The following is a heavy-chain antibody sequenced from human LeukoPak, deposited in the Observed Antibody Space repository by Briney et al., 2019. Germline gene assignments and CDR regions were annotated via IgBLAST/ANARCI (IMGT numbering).Heavy chain of an antibody. D-gene: IGHD6-19*01. Sequence: GGTLRLSCVASGFTFSRHGMNWVCEAPGKVLEWVSGISPSGDIKYYVDSVKGRFTVSGDNFKNTLYLQINSLRDEDTAVYYCAKRRYSSGPHYFDHWGQGTLVTVSS. CDR3: AKRRYSSGPHYFDH. J-gene: IGHJ4*02. CDR2: ISPSGDIK. CDR1: GFTFSRHG. V-gene: IGHV3-23*01.